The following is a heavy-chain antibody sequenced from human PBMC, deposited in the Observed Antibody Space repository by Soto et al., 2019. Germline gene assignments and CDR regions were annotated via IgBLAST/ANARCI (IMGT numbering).Heavy chain of an antibody. D-gene: IGHD3-3*01. J-gene: IGHJ5*01. V-gene: IGHV1-18*01. CDR1: GYTYRNFD. Sequence: ASVRVSCKASGYTYRNFDISWVRQAPGQGLEWMGWISGYNEKTNYAQRLQGRVTLTTDTSTSTVYMELRSLRSDDTAVYYCAKNGGYYVSWSGSYTWFDSWGQGDPVTVSS. CDR3: AKNGGYYVSWSGSYTWFDS. CDR2: ISGYNEKT.